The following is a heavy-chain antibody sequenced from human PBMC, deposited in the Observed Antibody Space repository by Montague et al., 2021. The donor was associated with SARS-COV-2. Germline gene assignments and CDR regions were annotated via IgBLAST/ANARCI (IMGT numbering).Heavy chain of an antibody. CDR3: ARGIDCGLVSSRSHFFDT. V-gene: IGHV4-39*01. CDR1: GTTRKNNYY. Sequence: SETLSLTCSFSGTTRKNNYYWCWSRQPPGKGLWWVGSLYYSGNAYYSPSLRSRVTISVDTSRSQFSLQLTSVAAVDTAIYYCARGIDCGLVSSRSHFFDTWGQGTLVSVSS. D-gene: IGHD2-21*01. CDR2: LYYSGNA. J-gene: IGHJ4*02.